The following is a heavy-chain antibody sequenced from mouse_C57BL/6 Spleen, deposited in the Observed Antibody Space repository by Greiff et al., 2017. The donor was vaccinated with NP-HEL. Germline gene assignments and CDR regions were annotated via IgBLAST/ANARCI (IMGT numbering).Heavy chain of an antibody. V-gene: IGHV1-64*01. CDR3: ARGIITTVVALDFDV. Sequence: QVQLQQPGAELVKPGASVKLSCKASGYTFTSYWMHWVKQRPGQGLEWIGMIHPNSGSTNYNEKFKSKATLTVDKSSSTAYMQLSSLTSEDSAVYYCARGIITTVVALDFDVWGTGTTVTVSS. CDR2: IHPNSGST. CDR1: GYTFTSYW. J-gene: IGHJ1*03. D-gene: IGHD1-1*01.